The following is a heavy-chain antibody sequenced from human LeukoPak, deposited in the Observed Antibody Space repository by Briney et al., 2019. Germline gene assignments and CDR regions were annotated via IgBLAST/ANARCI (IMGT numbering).Heavy chain of an antibody. D-gene: IGHD2-2*01. CDR2: IKQDGSEK. V-gene: IGHV3-7*03. CDR3: ARDFICSSTSCNGY. Sequence: GGSLRLSCAASGFTFSSYWMSWVRQAPGKGLEWVANIKQDGSEKYYVDSVKGRFTISRDNAKNSLYLQMNSLRAEDTAVYCCARDFICSSTSCNGYWGQGTLVTVSS. CDR1: GFTFSSYW. J-gene: IGHJ4*02.